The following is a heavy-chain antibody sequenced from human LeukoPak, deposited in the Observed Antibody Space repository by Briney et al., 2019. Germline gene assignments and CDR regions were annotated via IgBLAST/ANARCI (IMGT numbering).Heavy chain of an antibody. CDR3: ARASSGWSSYYYYGMDV. CDR1: GDSISPYY. D-gene: IGHD6-19*01. Sequence: PSETLSLTCTVSGDSISPYYWSWIRQPPGKGLEWIGYIHYSGSTNYKSSLKSRVTISVDTAKNQFSLRLTSVTAADTATYYCARASSGWSSYYYYGMDVWGQGTTVTVSS. V-gene: IGHV4-59*01. CDR2: IHYSGST. J-gene: IGHJ6*02.